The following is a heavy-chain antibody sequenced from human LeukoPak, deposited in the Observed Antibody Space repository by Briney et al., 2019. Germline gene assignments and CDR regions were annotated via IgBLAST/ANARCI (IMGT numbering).Heavy chain of an antibody. V-gene: IGHV3-53*01. CDR3: ARGGRGSAAVVAPRSFDI. D-gene: IGHD3-22*01. Sequence: GSLRLSCAASGFTVNSIHMVWVRQAPGKGLEWVSVTYTGGNSYYADSVKGRFIISRDISKNTLYLQMNSLRAEDSALYYCARGGRGSAAVVAPRSFDIWGQGTMVTVSS. CDR2: TYTGGNS. J-gene: IGHJ3*02. CDR1: GFTVNSIH.